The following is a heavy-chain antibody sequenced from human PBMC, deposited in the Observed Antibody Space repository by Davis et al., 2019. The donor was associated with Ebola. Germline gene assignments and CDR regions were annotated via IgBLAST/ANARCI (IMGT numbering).Heavy chain of an antibody. CDR1: GFTFSGSA. J-gene: IGHJ4*02. D-gene: IGHD3-22*01. CDR3: TLTYYYDNSGSPLDY. CDR2: IRSKANSYAT. V-gene: IGHV3-73*01. Sequence: GESLKISCAASGFTFSGSAMHWVRQASGKGLEWVGRIRSKANSYATAYAASVKGRFTISRDDSKNTAYLQMNSLKTEDTAVYYCTLTYYYDNSGSPLDYWGQGTLVTVSS.